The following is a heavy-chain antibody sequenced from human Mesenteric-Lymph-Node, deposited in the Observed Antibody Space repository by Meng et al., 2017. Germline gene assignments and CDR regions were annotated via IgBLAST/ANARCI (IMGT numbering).Heavy chain of an antibody. Sequence: VQLQRSGPGLVNPSQTLSLTCTVSGGSISSGGYYWSWIRQHPGKGLEWIGYIYYSGSTYYNPSLKSRVTISVDTSKNQFSLKLSSVTAADTAVYYCARAGIAAAGIEVYFQHWGQGTLVTVSS. V-gene: IGHV4-31*03. CDR3: ARAGIAAAGIEVYFQH. CDR1: GGSISSGGYY. D-gene: IGHD6-13*01. CDR2: IYYSGST. J-gene: IGHJ1*01.